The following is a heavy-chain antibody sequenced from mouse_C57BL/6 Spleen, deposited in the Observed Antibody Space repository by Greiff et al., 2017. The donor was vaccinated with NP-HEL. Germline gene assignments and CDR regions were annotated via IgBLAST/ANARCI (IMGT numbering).Heavy chain of an antibody. D-gene: IGHD1-1*01. CDR1: GFTFTDYY. CDR3: AIYYGSSYWYFDV. CDR2: IRNKANGYTT. V-gene: IGHV7-3*01. Sequence: EVQVVESGGGLVQPGGSLSLSCAASGFTFTDYYMSWVRQPPGKALEWLGFIRNKANGYTTEYSASVKGRFTISRDNSQSILYLQMNALRAEDSATYYCAIYYGSSYWYFDVWGTGTTVTVSS. J-gene: IGHJ1*03.